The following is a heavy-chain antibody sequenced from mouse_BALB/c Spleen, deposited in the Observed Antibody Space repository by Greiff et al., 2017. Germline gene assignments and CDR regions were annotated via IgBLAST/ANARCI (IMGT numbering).Heavy chain of an antibody. CDR2: ISYDGSN. CDR1: GYSITSGYY. J-gene: IGHJ2*01. CDR3: ARLGSSYPYYFGC. Sequence: VQLKESGPGLVKPSQSLSLTCSVTGYSITSGYYWNWIRQSPGNKLEWMGYISYDGSNNYNPSLKNRISITRDTSKNQFFLKLNSVTTEDTATYYCARLGSSYPYYFGCWGQSTTLTVSS. D-gene: IGHD1-1*01. V-gene: IGHV3-6*02.